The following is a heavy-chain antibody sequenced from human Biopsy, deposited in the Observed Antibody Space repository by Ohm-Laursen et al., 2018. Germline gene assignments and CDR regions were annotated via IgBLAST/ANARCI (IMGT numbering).Heavy chain of an antibody. J-gene: IGHJ3*01. CDR3: ARDIMNRIAGLVARSDVFDV. CDR2: FSPYSGGT. CDR1: GYAVNDYF. D-gene: IGHD3-16*01. Sequence: ASVKVSCKGSGYAVNDYFLHWLRQAPGQGPGGMGWFSPYSGGTNYAQKFQGRVTMTTDTSTSTVYLELRRLISDDTAVYYCARDIMNRIAGLVARSDVFDVWGQGTLVTVSS. V-gene: IGHV1-2*02.